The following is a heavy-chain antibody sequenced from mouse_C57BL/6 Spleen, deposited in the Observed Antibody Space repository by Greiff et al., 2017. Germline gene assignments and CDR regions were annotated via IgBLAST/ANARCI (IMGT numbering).Heavy chain of an antibody. Sequence: QVQLQQSGADLAKPGASVKLSCKASGYTFTSYWMHWVKQRPGQGLEWIGYINPSSGYTKYNQKFKDKATLTADKSSSTAYMQLSSLTYEDSAVYYCAREDYGSRYAMDYWGQGTSGTVSS. D-gene: IGHD1-1*01. CDR3: AREDYGSRYAMDY. CDR2: INPSSGYT. J-gene: IGHJ4*01. CDR1: GYTFTSYW. V-gene: IGHV1-7*01.